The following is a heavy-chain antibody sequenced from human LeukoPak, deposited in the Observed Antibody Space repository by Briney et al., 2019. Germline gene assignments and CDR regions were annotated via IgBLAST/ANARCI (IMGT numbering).Heavy chain of an antibody. CDR3: ARGLRFLEWLLYNWFDP. J-gene: IGHJ5*02. D-gene: IGHD3-3*01. CDR1: GGSISSSCYY. CDR2: IYYSGST. Sequence: PSETLSLTCTVSGGSISSSCYYWGWIRQPPGKGLEWIGSIYYSGSTYYNPSLKSRVTISVDTSKNQFSLKLSSVTAADTAVYYCARGLRFLEWLLYNWFDPWGQGTLVTVSS. V-gene: IGHV4-39*01.